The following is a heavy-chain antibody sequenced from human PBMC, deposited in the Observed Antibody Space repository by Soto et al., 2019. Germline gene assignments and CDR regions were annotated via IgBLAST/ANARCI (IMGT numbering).Heavy chain of an antibody. D-gene: IGHD3-9*01. CDR1: GYTFTGYY. J-gene: IGHJ4*02. V-gene: IGHV1-2*04. CDR2: INPNSGGT. Sequence: ASVKVSCKASGYTFTGYYMHWVRQAPGQGLEWMGWINPNSGGTNYAQKFQGWVTMTRDTSISTAYMELSRLRSDDTAVYYCARGSTIFDLYYFDYWGQGTLVTVSS. CDR3: ARGSTIFDLYYFDY.